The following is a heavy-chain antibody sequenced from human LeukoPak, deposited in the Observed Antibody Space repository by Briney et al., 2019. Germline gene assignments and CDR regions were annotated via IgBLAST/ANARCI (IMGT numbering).Heavy chain of an antibody. CDR3: AKDDSGWYVYIDY. V-gene: IGHV3-23*01. D-gene: IGHD6-19*01. Sequence: GGSRRLSCAASGFTFSSYAMSWVRQAPGKGLDWVSAISGSGGSTYYADSVKGRFTISRDNSKNTLYLQMNSLRAEDTAVYYCAKDDSGWYVYIDYWGQGTLVTVSS. CDR2: ISGSGGST. J-gene: IGHJ4*02. CDR1: GFTFSSYA.